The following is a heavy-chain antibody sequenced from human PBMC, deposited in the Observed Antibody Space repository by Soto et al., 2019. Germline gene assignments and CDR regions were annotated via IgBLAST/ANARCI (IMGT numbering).Heavy chain of an antibody. CDR2: ISSSSSYI. Sequence: PGGSLRLSCAASGFTFSSYSMNWVRQAPGKGLEWVSSISSSSSYIYYADSVKGRFTISRDNAKNSLYLQMNSLRAEDTAVYYCAILTPLYDILTGPYYFDYWGQGTLVTVSS. J-gene: IGHJ4*02. V-gene: IGHV3-21*04. CDR3: AILTPLYDILTGPYYFDY. CDR1: GFTFSSYS. D-gene: IGHD3-9*01.